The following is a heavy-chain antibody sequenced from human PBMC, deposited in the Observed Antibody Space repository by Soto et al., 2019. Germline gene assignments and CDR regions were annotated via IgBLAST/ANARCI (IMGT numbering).Heavy chain of an antibody. CDR2: ISPHTGNT. Sequence: QVQLVQSGTEVKKPGASVKVSCEAIGYTFTSYGIVWVRQAPGQGLEWMGWISPHTGNTNYAQWLQGRITMATDTSTSTAYMELRSLRSDDTAAYYCARFWSASLDYWGQGTLVTVSS. CDR1: GYTFTSYG. V-gene: IGHV1-18*01. D-gene: IGHD3-3*01. J-gene: IGHJ4*02. CDR3: ARFWSASLDY.